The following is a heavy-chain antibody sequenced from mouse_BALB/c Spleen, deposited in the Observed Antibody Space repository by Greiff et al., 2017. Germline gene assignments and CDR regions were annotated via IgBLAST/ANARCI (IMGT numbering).Heavy chain of an antibody. Sequence: DVKLVESGGGLVQPGGSLKLSCAASGFTFSSYGMSWVRQTPDKRLELVATINSNGGSTYYPDSVKGRFTISRDNAKNTLYLQMSSLKSEDTAMYYCARDRNWAFDYWGQGTTLTVSS. J-gene: IGHJ2*01. D-gene: IGHD4-1*01. V-gene: IGHV5-6-3*01. CDR3: ARDRNWAFDY. CDR2: INSNGGST. CDR1: GFTFSSYG.